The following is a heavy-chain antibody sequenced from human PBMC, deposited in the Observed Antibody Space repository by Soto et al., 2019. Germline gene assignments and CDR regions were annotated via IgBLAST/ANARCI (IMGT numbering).Heavy chain of an antibody. J-gene: IGHJ4*02. D-gene: IGHD1-1*01. CDR2: VYHSGST. Sequence: QVQLQESGPGLVKPSGTLSLTCAVSGGSISTSNWWSWVRQPPGKGLEWIGEVYHSGSTNYNPSFKSRVAMSVDKSKNQFSLKLNSVTAADTALYYCARTITSGTRFDFCGQGSMVTVSS. V-gene: IGHV4-4*02. CDR3: ARTITSGTRFDF. CDR1: GGSISTSNW.